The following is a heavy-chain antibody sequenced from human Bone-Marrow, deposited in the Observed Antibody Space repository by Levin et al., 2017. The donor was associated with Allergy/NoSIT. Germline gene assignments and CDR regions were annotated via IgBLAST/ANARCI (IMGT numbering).Heavy chain of an antibody. Sequence: PGGSLRLSCTVSGGSISSYYWSWIRQPPGKGLEWIGYIYYSGSTNYNPSLKSRVTISVDTSKNQFSLKLSSVTAADTAVYYCARLTTNWFDPWGQGTLVTVSS. J-gene: IGHJ5*02. CDR2: IYYSGST. CDR1: GGSISSYY. D-gene: IGHD1/OR15-1a*01. V-gene: IGHV4-59*01. CDR3: ARLTTNWFDP.